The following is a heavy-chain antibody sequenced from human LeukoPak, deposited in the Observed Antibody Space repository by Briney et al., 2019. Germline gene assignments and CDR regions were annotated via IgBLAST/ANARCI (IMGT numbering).Heavy chain of an antibody. CDR2: ISGSGGST. V-gene: IGHV3-23*01. CDR3: AKSPYCSSTSCYHFDY. J-gene: IGHJ4*02. Sequence: GGSLRLSCAASGFTSSSYAMSWVRQAPGKGLEWVSAISGSGGSTYYADSVKGRFTISRDDSKNTLYLQMNSLRAEDTAVYYCAKSPYCSSTSCYHFDYWGQGTLVTVSS. D-gene: IGHD2-2*01. CDR1: GFTSSSYA.